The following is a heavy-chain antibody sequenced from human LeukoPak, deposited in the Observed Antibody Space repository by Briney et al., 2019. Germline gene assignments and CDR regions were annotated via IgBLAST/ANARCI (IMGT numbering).Heavy chain of an antibody. Sequence: SSETLSLTCTVSGGSISNYFWTWNRQPPGKGLEWIGYIYTSGSTNYNPSLESRVTMSVDTSKNQLSLRLNSVTAADTAVYYCTRGFLQIDYWGQGTLVTVSS. V-gene: IGHV4-4*09. J-gene: IGHJ4*02. CDR1: GGSISNYF. CDR2: IYTSGST. CDR3: TRGFLQIDY.